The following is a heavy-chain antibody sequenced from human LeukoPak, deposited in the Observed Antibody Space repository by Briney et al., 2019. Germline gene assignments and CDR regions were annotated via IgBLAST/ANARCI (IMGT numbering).Heavy chain of an antibody. Sequence: GGSLRLSCAASGFTFSSYWMSWVRQAPGKGLEWVANIKQDGSEKYYVVPVKGRFTISRDNAKNSLYLQMNSLRAEDTAVYYCARPGFAGYFDYWGQGNLVTVSS. CDR1: GFTFSSYW. V-gene: IGHV3-7*01. D-gene: IGHD2-21*01. CDR2: IKQDGSEK. J-gene: IGHJ4*02. CDR3: ARPGFAGYFDY.